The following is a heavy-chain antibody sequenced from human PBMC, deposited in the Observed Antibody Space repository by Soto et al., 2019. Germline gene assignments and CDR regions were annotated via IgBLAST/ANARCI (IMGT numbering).Heavy chain of an antibody. CDR1: GFSFDEYA. V-gene: IGHV3-43D*04. J-gene: IGHJ3*02. D-gene: IGHD3-16*01. CDR3: AKAEGGSRWKDRGPFDI. Sequence: EGQLVESGGAVVQPGGSLRLSCAASGFSFDEYAMHWVRQVPGKALEWVPVITWDGGTTYSADSVRGRFTTSRDNSKNSLFLQMNSLRAEDTALYYCAKAEGGSRWKDRGPFDIWGQGTMVTVSS. CDR2: ITWDGGTT.